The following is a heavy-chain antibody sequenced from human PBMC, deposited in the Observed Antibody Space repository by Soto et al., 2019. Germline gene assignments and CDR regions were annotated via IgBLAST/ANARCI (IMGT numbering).Heavy chain of an antibody. J-gene: IGHJ6*03. Sequence: QLQLQESGPGLVKPSETLSLTSTVSGGSISSSSYYWGWIRQPPGKGLEWIGSIYYRGSTDYNPSLNSRVTISVDTSNNQFSLKLSSVTAADTAVYFCSRIWVGYCSGGSCYSFYYMDVWGNGTTLTGSS. V-gene: IGHV4-39*01. CDR2: IYYRGST. CDR1: GGSISSSSYY. CDR3: SRIWVGYCSGGSCYSFYYMDV. D-gene: IGHD2-15*01.